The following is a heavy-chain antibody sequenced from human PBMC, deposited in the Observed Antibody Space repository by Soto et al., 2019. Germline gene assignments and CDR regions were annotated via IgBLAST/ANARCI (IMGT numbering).Heavy chain of an antibody. CDR3: ARKWGTYSSASLDY. CDR2: MSYDGTNE. CDR1: GFSFTHYT. Sequence: GWSLRLSCAASGFSFTHYTINWVRQAPGKGLEWVAVMSYDGTNEYYADSVKGRFTISRDNSKSTVYLQMNSLTPEDTALYYCARKWGTYSSASLDYWGLGTLVTVFS. J-gene: IGHJ4*02. V-gene: IGHV3-30*04. D-gene: IGHD6-19*01.